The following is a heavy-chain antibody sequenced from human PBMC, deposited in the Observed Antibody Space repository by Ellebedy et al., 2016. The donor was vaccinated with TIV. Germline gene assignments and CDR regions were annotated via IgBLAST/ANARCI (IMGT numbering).Heavy chain of an antibody. Sequence: AASVKVSCKASAYTFISYAMHCLRQASGQRLEWLRWITRGNGNTKYSQKFQGRVTITRDTSAGTAYMELSALRSEDTAVYYCARGYCSGGSCSANAFHMWGQGTMVAVSS. CDR3: ARGYCSGGSCSANAFHM. CDR1: AYTFISYA. D-gene: IGHD2-15*01. J-gene: IGHJ3*02. CDR2: ITRGNGNT. V-gene: IGHV1-3*01.